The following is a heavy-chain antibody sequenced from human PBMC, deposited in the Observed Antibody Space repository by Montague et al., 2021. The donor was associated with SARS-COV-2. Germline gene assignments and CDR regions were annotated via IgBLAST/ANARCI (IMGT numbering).Heavy chain of an antibody. D-gene: IGHD3-16*02. V-gene: IGHV4-34*01. CDR1: GGSLSGYY. J-gene: IGHJ6*02. Sequence: SETLSLTCAVSGGSLSGYYWTWIRQPPGKGLEWIGEINHSGSTNYNPSLKSRVTISVDTSKNQFSLKLRSVTAADTAVYYCARGQPPRITFGGIISYGLDVWGQGTTVTVS. CDR2: INHSGST. CDR3: ARGQPPRITFGGIISYGLDV.